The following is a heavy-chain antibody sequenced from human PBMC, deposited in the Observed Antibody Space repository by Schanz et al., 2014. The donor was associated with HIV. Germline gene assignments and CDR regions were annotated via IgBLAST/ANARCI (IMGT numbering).Heavy chain of an antibody. V-gene: IGHV3-23*01. J-gene: IGHJ3*02. CDR1: GFTFSSYA. CDR3: ARDPQKSFDI. CDR2: ISGSGGST. Sequence: EVQLLESGGGLVQPGGSLRLSCAASGFTFSSYAMSWVRQAPGKGLEWVSAISGSGGSTYYADSVKGRFTISRDSSKNTVYLQMNSLRAEDTAVYYCARDPQKSFDIWGQGTMVIVSS.